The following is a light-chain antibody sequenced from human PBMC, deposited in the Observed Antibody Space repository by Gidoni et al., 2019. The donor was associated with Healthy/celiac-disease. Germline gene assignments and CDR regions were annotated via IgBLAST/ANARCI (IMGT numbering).Light chain of an antibody. J-gene: IGKJ4*01. CDR3: QQYNSYSELT. CDR1: QSISSW. V-gene: IGKV1-5*01. CDR2: DAS. Sequence: DIQLTQSPSTLSASVGDRVTITCRASQSISSWLAWYQQKPGKAPKLLIYDASSLESGVPSRCSGSGSGTEFTLTISSRQPDDFATYYCQQYNSYSELTFGGGTKVEIK.